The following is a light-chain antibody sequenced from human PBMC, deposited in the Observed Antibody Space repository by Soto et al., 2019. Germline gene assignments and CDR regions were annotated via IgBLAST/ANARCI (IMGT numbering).Light chain of an antibody. Sequence: QSVLTQPRSVSGSPGQSVTVSCIGTSSDVGDYNSVSWYQPHPGKAPKLMIYDVSKRPSGVPDRVSGSKSGNTASLTISGLQAEDEADYYCCSYVGSYSYVFGIGTKLTVL. CDR2: DVS. CDR3: CSYVGSYSYV. CDR1: SSDVGDYNS. J-gene: IGLJ1*01. V-gene: IGLV2-11*01.